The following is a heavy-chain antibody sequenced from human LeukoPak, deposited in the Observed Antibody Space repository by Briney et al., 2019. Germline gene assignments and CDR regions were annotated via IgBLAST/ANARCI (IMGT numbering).Heavy chain of an antibody. D-gene: IGHD3-22*01. V-gene: IGHV4-34*01. J-gene: IGHJ4*02. Sequence: PSETLSLTCAVYGGSFSGYYWSWIRQPPGKGLEWIGEINHSGSTNYNPSLKSRVTISVDTSKKQFSLKLSSVTAADTAVYYCVTYYFDSSGPKKNYWGQGTLVTVSS. CDR3: VTYYFDSSGPKKNY. CDR2: INHSGST. CDR1: GGSFSGYY.